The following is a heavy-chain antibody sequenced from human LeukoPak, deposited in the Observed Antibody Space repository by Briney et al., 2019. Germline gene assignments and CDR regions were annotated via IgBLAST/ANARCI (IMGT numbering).Heavy chain of an antibody. J-gene: IGHJ4*02. Sequence: GESLKISCKGLGSTFTSYWIGWLPRMPGKGLEWLGIIYPGDSDSRYSPSFQGQVTISADKSISTAYLQWSSLKASDTAMYYCARTIAAAGDLFDYWGQGTLVTVSS. CDR1: GSTFTSYW. D-gene: IGHD6-13*01. CDR3: ARTIAAAGDLFDY. V-gene: IGHV5-51*01. CDR2: IYPGDSDS.